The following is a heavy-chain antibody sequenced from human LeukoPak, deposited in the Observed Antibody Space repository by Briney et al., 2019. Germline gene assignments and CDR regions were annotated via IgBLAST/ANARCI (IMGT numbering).Heavy chain of an antibody. CDR3: ARDSLLPSAMGYYYMDV. V-gene: IGHV4-61*02. Sequence: SETLSLTCTVSGGSISSGSYYWRWIRRPAGTGLEWIGRIYTSGSTNHNPSLKSRVTISVDTSKNQFSLKLSSVTAADTALYYCARDSLLPSAMGYYYMDVWGKGTTVTVSS. CDR2: IYTSGST. CDR1: GGSISSGSYY. D-gene: IGHD2-2*01. J-gene: IGHJ6*03.